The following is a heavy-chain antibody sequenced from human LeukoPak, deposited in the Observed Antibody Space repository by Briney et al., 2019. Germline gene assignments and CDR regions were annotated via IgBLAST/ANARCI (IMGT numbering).Heavy chain of an antibody. CDR1: GLTFSTSG. CDR2: IGPTGSDR. J-gene: IGHJ4*02. V-gene: IGHV3-21*06. CDR3: ATETNGRHYGY. Sequence: GGSLRLSCTASGLTFSTSGFNWVRLAPGKGLEWVASIGPTGSDRYHADSIKGRFTISRDNANNFLYLQMNSLRAEDTAVYYCATETNGRHYGYWGQGTLLTVSS. D-gene: IGHD1-14*01.